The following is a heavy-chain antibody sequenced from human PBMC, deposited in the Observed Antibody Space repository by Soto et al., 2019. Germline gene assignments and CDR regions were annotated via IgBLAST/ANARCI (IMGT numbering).Heavy chain of an antibody. CDR3: ARHKHSSGWHNWFDP. CDR2: VYYSGTT. D-gene: IGHD6-19*01. V-gene: IGHV4-59*01. CDR1: SGSISSYY. Sequence: SETLSLTCTVASGSISSYYWSWLRQPPGKGLEWIGYVYYSGTTNYNSSLKSRVTISIDPSKNQFSLTLNSVTAADTAVYYCARHKHSSGWHNWFDPWGQGTLVTVSS. J-gene: IGHJ5*02.